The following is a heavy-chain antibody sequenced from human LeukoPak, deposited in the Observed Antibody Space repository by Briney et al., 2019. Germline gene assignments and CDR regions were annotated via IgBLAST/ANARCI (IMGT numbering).Heavy chain of an antibody. J-gene: IGHJ4*02. CDR1: GGAISSYY. CDR3: ARVAGEVRGVHGDLFDY. CDR2: IYYSGST. Sequence: SETLSLTCTVSGGAISSYYWSWIRQPPGKGLEGIGYIYYSGSTNYNPSLKSRVTISVDTSKNQFSLKLSSVTAADTAVYYCARVAGEVRGVHGDLFDYWGQGTLVTVSS. V-gene: IGHV4-59*01. D-gene: IGHD3-10*01.